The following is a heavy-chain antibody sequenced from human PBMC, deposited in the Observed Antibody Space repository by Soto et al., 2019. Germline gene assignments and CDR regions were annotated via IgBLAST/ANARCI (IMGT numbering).Heavy chain of an antibody. D-gene: IGHD3-22*01. J-gene: IGHJ3*01. CDR3: VRVRLSGPPAGKGYDF. CDR1: GFTFSDHY. V-gene: IGHV3-72*01. Sequence: EVQLVESGGGLVQPGGSLRLSCAASGFTFSDHYMDWVRQAPGKGLEWVGRIRNKTNSYSIQYGASVKGRFIVSRDDSQNSMYLQMIKLKTEDTAIYDCVRVRLSGPPAGKGYDFWGQGTMVTVSS. CDR2: IRNKTNSYSI.